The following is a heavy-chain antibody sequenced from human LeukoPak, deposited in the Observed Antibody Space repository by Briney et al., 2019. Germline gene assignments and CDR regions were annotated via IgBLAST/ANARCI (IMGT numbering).Heavy chain of an antibody. J-gene: IGHJ5*02. D-gene: IGHD2-2*01. CDR2: IYYTGST. Sequence: SQTLSLTCTVSGGCISSGGYYWSWIRQHPGKGLEWIGYIYYTGSTYYNPSPKSRVIISVDTSKNQFSLKLNSVTAADTAVYYCARYCSSTSCRWFDPWGQGTLVTVSS. CDR3: ARYCSSTSCRWFDP. CDR1: GGCISSGGYY. V-gene: IGHV4-31*03.